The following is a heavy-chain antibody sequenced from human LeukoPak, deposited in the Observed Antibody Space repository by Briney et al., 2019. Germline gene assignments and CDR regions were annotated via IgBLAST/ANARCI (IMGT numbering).Heavy chain of an antibody. D-gene: IGHD5-12*01. CDR2: ISQDVSHK. Sequence: GGSLRLSCAASGFTFSSYWMSWVRQAPGKGLQSVAYISQDVSHKYYVDSVKGRFTISRDNAKNSLHLEMNSLRAEDTALYYCARVGYNGWNFENWGQGTLVTVSS. CDR3: ARVGYNGWNFEN. J-gene: IGHJ4*02. CDR1: GFTFSSYW. V-gene: IGHV3-7*01.